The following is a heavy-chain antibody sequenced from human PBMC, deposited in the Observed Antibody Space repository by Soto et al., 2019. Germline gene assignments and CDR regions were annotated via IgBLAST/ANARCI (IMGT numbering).Heavy chain of an antibody. V-gene: IGHV4-34*01. CDR2: IKHSGST. J-gene: IGHJ6*03. D-gene: IGHD3-10*01. Sequence: QVQLQQWGAGLLKPSETLSLTCAVYGGSFSGYYWSWIRQPPGKGLEWIGEIKHSGSTNYNPSLKSRVTISEDTSKNQFSLKLSSGTAADTAVYYCARGLLLWYGELSRRGDPYYYMDVWGKGTTVTVSS. CDR1: GGSFSGYY. CDR3: ARGLLLWYGELSRRGDPYYYMDV.